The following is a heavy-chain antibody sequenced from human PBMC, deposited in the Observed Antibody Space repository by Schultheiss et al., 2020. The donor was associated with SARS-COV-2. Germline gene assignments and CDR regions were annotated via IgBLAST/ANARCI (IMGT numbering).Heavy chain of an antibody. CDR1: GGSVSSGSYY. J-gene: IGHJ6*02. CDR2: IYYSGST. D-gene: IGHD2-2*01. V-gene: IGHV4-61*01. CDR3: AREDIVVVPAAPKTYYYYGMDV. Sequence: SETLSLTCTVSGGSVSSGSYYWSWIRQPPGKGLEWIGYIYYSGSTNYNPSLKSRVTISVDTSKNQFSLKLSSVTAAGTAVYYCAREDIVVVPAAPKTYYYYGMDVWGQGTTVTVSS.